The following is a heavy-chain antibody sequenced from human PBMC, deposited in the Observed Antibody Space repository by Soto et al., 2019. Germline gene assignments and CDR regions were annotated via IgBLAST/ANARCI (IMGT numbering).Heavy chain of an antibody. V-gene: IGHV1-18*01. CDR2: ISAYNGNT. D-gene: IGHD3-10*01. CDR1: GYTFTSYG. Sequence: ASVKVSCKASGYTFTSYGISWVRQAPGQWLEWMGWISAYNGNTNYAQKLQGRVTMTTDTSTSTAYMELRSLRSEDTAVYYCAQDEGSGPASPNAFDSWGKGTMVTV. CDR3: AQDEGSGPASPNAFDS. J-gene: IGHJ3*02.